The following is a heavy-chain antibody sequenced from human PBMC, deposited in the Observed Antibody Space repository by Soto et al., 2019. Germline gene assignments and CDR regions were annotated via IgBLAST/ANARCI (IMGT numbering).Heavy chain of an antibody. CDR2: IWYDGSNK. D-gene: IGHD5-12*01. V-gene: IGHV3-33*01. CDR1: GFTFSSYG. J-gene: IGHJ5*02. Sequence: GGSLRLSCAASGFTFSSYGMHWVRQAPGKGLEWVAVIWYDGSNKYYADSVKGRFTISRDNSKNTLYLQMNSLRAEDTAVYYCARDGGCRDGYTVGCNWFDHWGQGT. CDR3: ARDGGCRDGYTVGCNWFDH.